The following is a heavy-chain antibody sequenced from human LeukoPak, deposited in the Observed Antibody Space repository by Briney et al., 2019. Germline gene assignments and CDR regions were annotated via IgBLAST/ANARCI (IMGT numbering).Heavy chain of an antibody. CDR1: GFTFSSYA. CDR2: ISGSGGST. V-gene: IGHV3-23*01. Sequence: TGGSLRLSCAASGFTFSSYAMSWVRQAPGKGLEWVSAISGSGGSTYYADSVKGRFTISRDNSKNTLYLQMNSLRAEDTAVYYCAKATKNYSRDRLHAFDIWGQGTMVTVSS. D-gene: IGHD6-13*01. J-gene: IGHJ3*02. CDR3: AKATKNYSRDRLHAFDI.